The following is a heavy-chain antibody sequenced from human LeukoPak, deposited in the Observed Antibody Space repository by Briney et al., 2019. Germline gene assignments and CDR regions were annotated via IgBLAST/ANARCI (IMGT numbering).Heavy chain of an antibody. D-gene: IGHD6-6*01. CDR3: ARAGGGPIAARFDY. J-gene: IGHJ4*02. CDR1: GGTFSSYA. CDR2: IIPIFGTA. V-gene: IGHV1-69*01. Sequence: SVKVSCKASGGTFSSYAISCVRQAPGQGLESMGGIIPIFGTANYAQKFQGRVMLTADESTSTAYMELSSLRSDDTAVYYCARAGGGPIAARFDYWGQGTLVTVSS.